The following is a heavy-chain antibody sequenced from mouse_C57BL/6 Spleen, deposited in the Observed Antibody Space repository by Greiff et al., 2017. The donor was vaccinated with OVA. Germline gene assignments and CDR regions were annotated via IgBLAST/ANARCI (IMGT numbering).Heavy chain of an antibody. Sequence: EVMLVESGGGLVQPGGSMKLSCVASGFTFSNYWMNWVRQSPEKGLEWVAQIRLKSDNYATHYAESVKGRFTISRDDSKSSVYLQMNNLRAEDTGIYYGTGLLLLAGYFDVWGTGTTVTVSS. V-gene: IGHV6-3*01. CDR3: TGLLLLAGYFDV. CDR2: IRLKSDNYAT. D-gene: IGHD1-1*01. J-gene: IGHJ1*03. CDR1: GFTFSNYW.